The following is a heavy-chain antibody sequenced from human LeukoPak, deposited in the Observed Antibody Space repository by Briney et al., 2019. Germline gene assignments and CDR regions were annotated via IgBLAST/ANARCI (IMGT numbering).Heavy chain of an antibody. J-gene: IGHJ4*02. D-gene: IGHD4-17*01. CDR1: GGSFSGYY. V-gene: IGHV4-34*01. CDR3: AREGDYGLGY. CDR2: INHSGST. Sequence: SETLSLTCAVYGGSFSGYYWSWIRRPPGKGLEWIGEINHSGSTNYNPSLKSRVTISVDTSKNQFSLKLSSVTAADTAVYYCAREGDYGLGYWGQGTLVTVSS.